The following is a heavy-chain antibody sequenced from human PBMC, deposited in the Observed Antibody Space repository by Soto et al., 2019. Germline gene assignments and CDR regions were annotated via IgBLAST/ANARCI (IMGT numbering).Heavy chain of an antibody. CDR2: ISAYNGNI. V-gene: IGHV1-18*01. D-gene: IGHD6-13*01. CDR3: ARSGSSSKLREFDS. Sequence: QVQLVQSGGEVKKPGASVKVSCKASAYTFTNYGISWVRQAPGQGLEWMGWISAYNGNINYAQKFRGRVTMTTDTSMSSAYSEVRSLRSDSTAVYYCARSGSSSKLREFDSWGQGTLITVSS. J-gene: IGHJ4*02. CDR1: AYTFTNYG.